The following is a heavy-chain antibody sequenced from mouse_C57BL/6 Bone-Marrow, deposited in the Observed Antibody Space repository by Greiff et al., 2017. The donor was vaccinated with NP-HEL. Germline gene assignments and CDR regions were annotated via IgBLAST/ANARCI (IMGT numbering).Heavy chain of an antibody. J-gene: IGHJ4*01. Sequence: VQLQQPGAELVKPGASVKLSCKASGYTFTSYWMQWVKQRPGQGLEWIGEIDPSDSYTNYNQKFKGKATLTVDTSSSTAYMQLSSLTSEDSAVYYCARPITTVVAPYAMDYWGQGTSVTVSS. V-gene: IGHV1-50*01. CDR1: GYTFTSYW. CDR3: ARPITTVVAPYAMDY. D-gene: IGHD1-1*01. CDR2: IDPSDSYT.